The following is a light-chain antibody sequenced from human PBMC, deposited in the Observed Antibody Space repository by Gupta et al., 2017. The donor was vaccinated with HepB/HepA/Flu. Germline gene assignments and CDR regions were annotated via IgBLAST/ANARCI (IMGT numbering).Light chain of an antibody. J-gene: IGLJ2*01. CDR1: SSNIGAGYD. CDR2: GNS. V-gene: IGLV1-40*01. Sequence: QSVLTQPPSVSGAPGQRVTLSCTGSSSNIGAGYDVHWYQQLPGTAPKLLISGNSNRPSGVPDRFSGSKSGTSASLAITGLQAEDEADYYCQSYDSSLSGSVVFGGGTKLTVL. CDR3: QSYDSSLSGSVV.